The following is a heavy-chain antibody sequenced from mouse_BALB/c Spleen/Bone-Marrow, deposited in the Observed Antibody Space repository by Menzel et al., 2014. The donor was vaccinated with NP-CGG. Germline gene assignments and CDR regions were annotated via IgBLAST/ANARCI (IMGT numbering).Heavy chain of an antibody. CDR3: ARWTRGFAY. V-gene: IGHV3-2*02. CDR1: GYSTTSDYA. J-gene: IGHJ3*01. Sequence: EVMLVESGPGLVKPSQSLSLTCTVTGYSTTSDYAWNWIRQFPGNKLEWMGYISYSGSTSYNPSLKSRISITRDTSKNQFFLQLNSVTTEDTATYYCARWTRGFAYWGQGTLVTVSA. CDR2: ISYSGST.